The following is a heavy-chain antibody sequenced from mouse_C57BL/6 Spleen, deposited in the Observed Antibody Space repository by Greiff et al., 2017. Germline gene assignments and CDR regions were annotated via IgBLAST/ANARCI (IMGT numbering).Heavy chain of an antibody. J-gene: IGHJ4*01. Sequence: QVQLQQPGAELVMPGASVKLSCKASGYTFTSYWMTWVKQRPGHGLEWIGEIDPSDSYTNYNQQFKGKSTLTVDKSSSTAYMQRSSLTSGDSAVYYGASERNGGYVIDYVGQGTSGTVSS. CDR1: GYTFTSYW. CDR3: ASERNGGYVIDY. CDR2: IDPSDSYT. V-gene: IGHV1-69*01.